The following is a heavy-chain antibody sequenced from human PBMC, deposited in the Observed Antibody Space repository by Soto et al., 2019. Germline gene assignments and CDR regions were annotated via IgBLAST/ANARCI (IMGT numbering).Heavy chain of an antibody. CDR1: GYTFTSYG. CDR2: ISAYNGNT. CDR3: ARESCSSTSCYRKRPLDY. V-gene: IGHV1-18*01. J-gene: IGHJ4*02. D-gene: IGHD2-2*01. Sequence: ASVKVSCKASGYTFTSYGISWVRQAPGQGLEWMGWISAYNGNTNYAQKLQGRVTMTTDTSTSTAYMELRSLRSDDTAVYYCARESCSSTSCYRKRPLDYWGQGTLVTVSS.